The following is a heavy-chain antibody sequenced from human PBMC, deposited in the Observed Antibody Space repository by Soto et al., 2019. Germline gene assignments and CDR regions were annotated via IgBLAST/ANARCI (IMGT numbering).Heavy chain of an antibody. CDR2: IRGGGSPI. Sequence: GGSLRLSCAASGLTFSAYEMNWVRQAPGKGLEWVSYIRGGGSPILYADSVKGRFTISRDNAKNSLYLQMNSLRAEDTAIYYCASKIFGTTYFDYWGPGALVTVSS. CDR3: ASKIFGTTYFDY. J-gene: IGHJ4*02. V-gene: IGHV3-48*03. D-gene: IGHD1-7*01. CDR1: GLTFSAYE.